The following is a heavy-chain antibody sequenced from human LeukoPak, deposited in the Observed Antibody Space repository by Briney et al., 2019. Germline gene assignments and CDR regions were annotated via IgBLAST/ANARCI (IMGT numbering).Heavy chain of an antibody. CDR2: ISAHNGNI. D-gene: IGHD3-10*01. J-gene: IGHJ6*02. Sequence: ASVKVSCKASGHSFGNYGFSWVRQAPGQGLEWMGRISAHNGNINYAQKFQGRLTMTTDTSTTTAYMELRSLRSDDTAVYYCAREVVNYHGSGSFSPRQDYCGMDVWGQGTTVIVSS. V-gene: IGHV1-18*01. CDR3: AREVVNYHGSGSFSPRQDYCGMDV. CDR1: GHSFGNYG.